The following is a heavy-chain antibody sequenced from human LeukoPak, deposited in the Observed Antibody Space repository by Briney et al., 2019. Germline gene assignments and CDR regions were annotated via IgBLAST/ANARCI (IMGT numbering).Heavy chain of an antibody. J-gene: IGHJ4*02. Sequence: GASVTVSCKASGYTFTTYTLHWVRQAPGQRLEWMGWINAGNGNTRYSQTFQGRVTIARDTSASTVYMDLSSLISEDTAVYYCARYGSSSGFDYWGQGTLVIVSS. CDR1: GYTFTTYT. CDR3: ARYGSSSGFDY. V-gene: IGHV1-3*01. D-gene: IGHD6-13*01. CDR2: INAGNGNT.